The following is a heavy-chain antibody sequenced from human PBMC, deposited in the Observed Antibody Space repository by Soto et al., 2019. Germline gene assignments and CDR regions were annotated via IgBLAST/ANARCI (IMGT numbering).Heavy chain of an antibody. J-gene: IGHJ4*02. CDR3: ASDLEESGAVCTGVGLD. CDR1: GYNFHSYG. D-gene: IGHD2-8*02. Sequence: QVQLVQSGAEVKKPGASVKVSCRASGYNFHSYGITWVRQAPGQGLEWLGWISAYNGETPSGQMLLGRASVTIAISTSTASVELRSLKAADTAVYFCASDLEESGAVCTGVGLDWGQGTRVTVSS. V-gene: IGHV1-18*01. CDR2: ISAYNGET.